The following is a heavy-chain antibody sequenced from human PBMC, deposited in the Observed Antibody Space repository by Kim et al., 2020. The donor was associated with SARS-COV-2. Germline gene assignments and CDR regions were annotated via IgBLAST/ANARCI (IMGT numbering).Heavy chain of an antibody. J-gene: IGHJ4*02. V-gene: IGHV3-33*05. CDR2: ISYDGNHK. CDR3: ASHSLAAADFDF. D-gene: IGHD6-13*01. CDR1: GFNFSSYG. Sequence: GGSLRLSCAASGFNFSSYGMHWVRQAPGKGLEWVAVISYDGNHKYFADSVRGRFTISRDNSKNTVHLQMNSLRADDTAVYYCASHSLAAADFDFWGQGTL.